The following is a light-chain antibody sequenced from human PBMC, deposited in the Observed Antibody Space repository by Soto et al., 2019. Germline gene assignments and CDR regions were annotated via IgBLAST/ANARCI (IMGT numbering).Light chain of an antibody. Sequence: QTVVTQEPSLTVSPGGRVTLTCGSSFGAVTKDNYPYWFVQKPGQAPRTLIYDINNRQSWTPGRFSGSILGGKAALTLSGAQPEDEADYYCLLSYAGARPAFGGGTKLTVL. CDR1: FGAVTKDNY. J-gene: IGLJ3*02. CDR3: LLSYAGARPA. CDR2: DIN. V-gene: IGLV7-46*01.